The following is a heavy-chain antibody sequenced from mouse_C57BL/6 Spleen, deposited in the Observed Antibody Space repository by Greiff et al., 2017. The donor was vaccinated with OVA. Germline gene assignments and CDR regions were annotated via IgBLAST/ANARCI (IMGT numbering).Heavy chain of an antibody. V-gene: IGHV1-81*01. Sequence: VQLQESGAELARPGASVKLSCKASGYTFTSYGISWVKQRTGQGLEWIGEIYPRSGNTYYNEKFKGKATLPADKSSSAAYRELRSLTSEDSAVYFCARDYYDYDGYYFDYWGQGTTLTVSS. D-gene: IGHD2-4*01. CDR2: IYPRSGNT. CDR3: ARDYYDYDGYYFDY. CDR1: GYTFTSYG. J-gene: IGHJ2*01.